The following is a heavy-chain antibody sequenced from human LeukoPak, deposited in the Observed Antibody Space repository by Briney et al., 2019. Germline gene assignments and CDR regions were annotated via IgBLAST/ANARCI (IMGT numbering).Heavy chain of an antibody. CDR2: LYYSGGT. CDR3: ARDKYFGQFDY. V-gene: IGHV4-59*01. J-gene: IGHJ4*02. D-gene: IGHD3-10*01. Sequence: PSETLSLTCTVSGGSISTYYWSWIRQPPGKGLEWIAFLYYSGGTNYNPSLKSRVSMSVDTSKNQFSLRLSSVTAADTAVYYCARDKYFGQFDYWGQGTLVTVSS. CDR1: GGSISTYY.